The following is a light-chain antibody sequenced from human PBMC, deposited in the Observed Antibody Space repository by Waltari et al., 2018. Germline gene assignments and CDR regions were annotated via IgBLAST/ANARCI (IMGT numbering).Light chain of an antibody. V-gene: IGLV2-8*01. CDR2: EVS. CDR1: ISDVGGYNY. CDR3: SSYANSNHVV. Sequence: QTALTQPLSASGSPGQSVPISCTGTISDVGGYNYVSRYREHPGKAPQLLISEVSQRPSGVPPRFSGSTSGNTASLTVSGLQAEDEADYYCSSYANSNHVVFGGGTKLTVL. J-gene: IGLJ2*01.